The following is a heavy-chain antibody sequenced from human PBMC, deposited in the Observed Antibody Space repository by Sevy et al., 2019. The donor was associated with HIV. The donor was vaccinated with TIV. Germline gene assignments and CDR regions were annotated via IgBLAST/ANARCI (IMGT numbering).Heavy chain of an antibody. Sequence: SETLSLTCTVSGGSVSSDYWSWIRQPPGQGLEWIGYIHHSGSTNYNPSLTSRVTISVDTSNNQFSLKLNSVTAADTAIYYCAGGWSNSLFDYWGQGTLVTVSS. CDR1: GGSVSSDY. CDR3: AGGWSNSLFDY. D-gene: IGHD1-20*01. V-gene: IGHV4-59*02. J-gene: IGHJ4*02. CDR2: IHHSGST.